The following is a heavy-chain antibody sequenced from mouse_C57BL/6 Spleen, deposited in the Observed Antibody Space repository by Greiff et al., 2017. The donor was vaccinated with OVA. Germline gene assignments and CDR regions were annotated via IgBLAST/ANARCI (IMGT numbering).Heavy chain of an antibody. D-gene: IGHD2-4*01. Sequence: QVQLQQPGAELVMPGASVKLSCKASGYNFNGYWMHWVKQRPGQGLEWIGEIDPADSYTKYNQKFKGKSTLTVDKSSSTAYMQLSSLTSEDSAVYYCARSDDYAAWFSYWGQGTLVTVSA. CDR3: ARSDDYAAWFSY. CDR1: GYNFNGYW. V-gene: IGHV1-69*01. J-gene: IGHJ3*01. CDR2: IDPADSYT.